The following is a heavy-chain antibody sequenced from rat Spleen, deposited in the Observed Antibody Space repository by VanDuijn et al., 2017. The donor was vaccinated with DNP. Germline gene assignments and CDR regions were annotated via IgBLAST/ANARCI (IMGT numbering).Heavy chain of an antibody. CDR1: GFTFSHYN. CDR2: IGSPAYAP. CDR3: VRWNSGHFDY. J-gene: IGHJ2*01. V-gene: IGHV5-22*01. Sequence: EVQLVESGGGLVQPGRSLKLSCAASGFTFSHYNMAWVRQAPAKGLEWVAYIGSPAYAPYYTDSVKGRFAISRDNAKSTLYLQMNSLRSEDMATYYCVRWNSGHFDYWGQGVMVTVSS. D-gene: IGHD4-3*01.